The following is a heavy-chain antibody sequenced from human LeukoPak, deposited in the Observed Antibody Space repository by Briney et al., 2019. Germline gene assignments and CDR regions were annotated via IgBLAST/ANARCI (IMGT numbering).Heavy chain of an antibody. CDR3: AKDMAWELLGYAFDI. Sequence: PGGSLRLSCAASGFTFSSYGMHWVRQAPGKGLEWVAVISYDGSNKYYADSVKGRFTISRENSKNTLYLQMNSLRAEDTAVYYCAKDMAWELLGYAFDIWGQGTMVTVSS. J-gene: IGHJ3*02. CDR1: GFTFSSYG. CDR2: ISYDGSNK. D-gene: IGHD1-26*01. V-gene: IGHV3-30*18.